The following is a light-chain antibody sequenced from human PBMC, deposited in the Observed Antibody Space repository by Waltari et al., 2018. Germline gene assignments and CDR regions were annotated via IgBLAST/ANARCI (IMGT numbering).Light chain of an antibody. CDR3: NSRDSSGNPLKV. CDR1: SLRSYY. CDR2: GKN. V-gene: IGLV3-19*01. Sequence: SSELTQDPAVSVALGQTVRITCQGDSLRSYYASWYQQKPGQAPVLVIYGKNNRPSGIPDRFSGSSAVNTASLTITGAQAEDEADYYCNSRDSSGNPLKVFGGGTKLTVL. J-gene: IGLJ3*02.